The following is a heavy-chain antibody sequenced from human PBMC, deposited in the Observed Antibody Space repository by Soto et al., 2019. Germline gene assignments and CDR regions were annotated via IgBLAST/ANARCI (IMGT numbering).Heavy chain of an antibody. CDR3: ARDMGNRRPDRGYYYYGMDV. CDR1: GGTFSSYA. J-gene: IGHJ6*02. D-gene: IGHD7-27*01. CDR2: IIPIFGTA. Sequence: QVQLVQSGAEVKKPGSSVKVSCKASGGTFSSYAISWVRQAPGQGLEWMGGIIPIFGTANYAQKFQGRVTITADESTSTAYMELSRLRSEDTAVYYCARDMGNRRPDRGYYYYGMDVWGQGTTVTVSS. V-gene: IGHV1-69*12.